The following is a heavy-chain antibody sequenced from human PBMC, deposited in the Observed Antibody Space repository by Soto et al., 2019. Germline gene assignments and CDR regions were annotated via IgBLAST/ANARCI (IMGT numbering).Heavy chain of an antibody. CDR3: ARLYCSSVSCCNDY. D-gene: IGHD2-2*01. CDR2: IYQSGKT. CDR1: GFPVSYGYY. Sequence: PSETLSLTCGVSGFPVSYGYYWGWIRQPPGKGLEWLGSIYQSGKTYYNPSLKSRLTLSMDTSKNEFSVRLRSVTAADTAVYFCARLYCSSVSCCNDYWGPGVQVTVSS. J-gene: IGHJ4*02. V-gene: IGHV4-38-2*01.